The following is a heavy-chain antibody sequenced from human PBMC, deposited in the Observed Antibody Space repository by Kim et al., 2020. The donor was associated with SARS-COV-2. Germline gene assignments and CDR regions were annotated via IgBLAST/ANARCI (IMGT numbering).Heavy chain of an antibody. D-gene: IGHD3-22*01. CDR1: GFTFSSYG. V-gene: IGHV3-33*08. CDR3: ARGAEDYYDSSGYYYYGMDV. CDR2: IWYDGSNK. J-gene: IGHJ6*02. Sequence: GGSLRLSCAASGFTFSSYGMHWVRQAPGKGLEWVAVIWYDGSNKYYADSVKGRFTISRDNSKNTLYLQMNSLRAEDTAVYYCARGAEDYYDSSGYYYYGMDVWGQRTTVTVSS.